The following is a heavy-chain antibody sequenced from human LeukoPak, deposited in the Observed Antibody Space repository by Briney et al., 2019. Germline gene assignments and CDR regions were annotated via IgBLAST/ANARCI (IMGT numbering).Heavy chain of an antibody. Sequence: RSGGSLRLSCAASGFTFSSYAMHWVRQAPGKGLEWVAVISYDGSNKYYADSVKGRFTISRDNSKNTLYLQMNSLRAEDTAVYYCARDSDYYGSGSPDYYYYYGMDVWGQGTTVTVSS. J-gene: IGHJ6*02. D-gene: IGHD3-10*01. CDR2: ISYDGSNK. CDR1: GFTFSSYA. CDR3: ARDSDYYGSGSPDYYYYYGMDV. V-gene: IGHV3-30-3*01.